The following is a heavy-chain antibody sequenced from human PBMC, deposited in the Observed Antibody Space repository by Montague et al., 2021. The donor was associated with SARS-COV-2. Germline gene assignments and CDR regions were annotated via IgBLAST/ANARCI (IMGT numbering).Heavy chain of an antibody. D-gene: IGHD3-9*01. CDR3: ARGGLAGGNYDIWCFAFTSPLDY. J-gene: IGHJ4*02. CDR2: INHNGST. V-gene: IGHV4-34*01. Sequence: SETLSLTCTVYGGSFSTHSWSWVRQSPGKGPEWIGDINHNGSTTYISSLKSRVTMSVDTSKNQFSLKLSSVTAADTAIYYCARGGLAGGNYDIWCFAFTSPLDYWGQGTLVTVSS. CDR1: GGSFSTHS.